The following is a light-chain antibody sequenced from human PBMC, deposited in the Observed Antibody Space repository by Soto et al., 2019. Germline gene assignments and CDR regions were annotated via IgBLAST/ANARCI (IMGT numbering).Light chain of an antibody. Sequence: QSALTQPASVSGSPGQSITISCTGTSSDVGGYKHVSWYQQHPGKAPKLMIYEVTNRPSGVSNRFSGSKSGNTASLTISGLQAEDDADYYCSSYTSSSTGVFGGGTKLTVL. CDR1: SSDVGGYKH. CDR2: EVT. J-gene: IGLJ3*02. CDR3: SSYTSSSTGV. V-gene: IGLV2-14*01.